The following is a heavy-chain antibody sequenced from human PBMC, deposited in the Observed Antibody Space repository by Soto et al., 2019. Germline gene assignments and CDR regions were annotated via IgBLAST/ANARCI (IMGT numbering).Heavy chain of an antibody. D-gene: IGHD1-20*01. CDR2: INAGNGNT. Sequence: QVQLVQSGAEVKKPGASVKVSCKASGYTFTSYAMHWVRQAPGQRLEWMGWINAGNGNTKYSQKFQGRVTITRDTSASTAYMELSSLRSEDTAVYYCVRDKAYNWNRTPFDYWGQGTLVTVSS. CDR1: GYTFTSYA. V-gene: IGHV1-3*01. J-gene: IGHJ4*02. CDR3: VRDKAYNWNRTPFDY.